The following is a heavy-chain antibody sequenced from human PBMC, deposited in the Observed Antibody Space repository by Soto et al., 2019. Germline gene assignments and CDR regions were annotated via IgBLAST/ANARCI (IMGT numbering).Heavy chain of an antibody. Sequence: ASVKVSCKASGYTFTGYYIHWVRQAPGQGLEWMGLISPNSGGTTYAQKFQGRVTLTRDTSMTTAYMELNRLRSDDTAMYYCARAVYFEAFEIWGQGTMVTVSS. CDR3: ARAVYFEAFEI. CDR1: GYTFTGYY. J-gene: IGHJ3*02. V-gene: IGHV1-2*02. D-gene: IGHD3-9*01. CDR2: ISPNSGGT.